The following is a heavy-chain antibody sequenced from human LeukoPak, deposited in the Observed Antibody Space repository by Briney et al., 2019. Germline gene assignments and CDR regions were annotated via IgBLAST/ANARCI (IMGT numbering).Heavy chain of an antibody. CDR3: ARGARIAAAGTEGLNYFDY. V-gene: IGHV3-33*01. Sequence: GRSLRLSCAASGFTFSSYGMHWVRQAPGKGLEWVAVIWYDGSNKYYADSVKGRFTISRDNSKNTLYLQMSSLRAEDTAVYYCARGARIAAAGTEGLNYFDYWGQGTLVTVSS. J-gene: IGHJ4*02. CDR1: GFTFSSYG. D-gene: IGHD6-13*01. CDR2: IWYDGSNK.